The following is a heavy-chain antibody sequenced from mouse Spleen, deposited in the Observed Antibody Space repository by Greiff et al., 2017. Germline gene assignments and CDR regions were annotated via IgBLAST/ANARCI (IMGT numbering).Heavy chain of an antibody. J-gene: IGHJ4*01. Sequence: QVQLKQSGAELAKPGASVKMSCKASGYTFTSYWMHWVKQRPGQGLEWIGYINPSTGYTEYNQKFKDKATLTADKSSSTAYMQLSSLTSEDSAVYYCARRDYGRGMDYWGQGTSVTVSS. CDR3: ARRDYGRGMDY. CDR2: INPSTGYT. CDR1: GYTFTSYW. V-gene: IGHV1-7*01. D-gene: IGHD1-1*01.